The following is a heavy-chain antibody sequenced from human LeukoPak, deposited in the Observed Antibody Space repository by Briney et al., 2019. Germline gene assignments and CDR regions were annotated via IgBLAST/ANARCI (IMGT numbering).Heavy chain of an antibody. CDR3: ARYGLQGCSTNCYRSFYYYGMDV. J-gene: IGHJ6*02. V-gene: IGHV5-51*01. CDR2: IFPDDSNT. CDR1: GYSFRDYW. D-gene: IGHD2-2*02. Sequence: GESLKISYKGSGYSFRDYWIGWVRQMPGKGPELMGLIFPDDSNTVYSPSFQGQVTISVDKSISTAYVQWSSLKASDTAIYYCARYGLQGCSTNCYRSFYYYGMDVWGQGTAVTVSS.